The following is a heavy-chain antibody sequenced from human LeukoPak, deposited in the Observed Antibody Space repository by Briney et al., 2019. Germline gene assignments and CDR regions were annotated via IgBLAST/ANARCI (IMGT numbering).Heavy chain of an antibody. V-gene: IGHV1-18*01. J-gene: IGHJ4*02. Sequence: ASVKVSCKGSGYTFDRYGVTWVRQAPGQGLEWMGWISTYNGNTTYAQKIQGRVTMTTDTSTNTVYMDLRSLRSDDTAVYYCARDLGHCRNVICSSSAYWGRETLVTVSS. CDR1: GYTFDRYG. CDR3: ARDLGHCRNVICSSSAY. D-gene: IGHD1-14*01. CDR2: ISTYNGNT.